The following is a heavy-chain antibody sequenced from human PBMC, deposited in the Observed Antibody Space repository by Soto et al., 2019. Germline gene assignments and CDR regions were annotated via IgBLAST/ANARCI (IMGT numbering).Heavy chain of an antibody. J-gene: IGHJ4*02. CDR3: ARGVDSSGWYGLGGVPLDY. D-gene: IGHD6-13*01. Sequence: QVQLVQSGAEVKKPGSSVKVSCKASGGTFSSYAISWVRQAPGQGLEWMGGIIPIFGTANYAQKFQGRVTITSDEPTSTASMELSSLRSEDTAVYYCARGVDSSGWYGLGGVPLDYWGQGTLVTVSS. CDR2: IIPIFGTA. V-gene: IGHV1-69*05. CDR1: GGTFSSYA.